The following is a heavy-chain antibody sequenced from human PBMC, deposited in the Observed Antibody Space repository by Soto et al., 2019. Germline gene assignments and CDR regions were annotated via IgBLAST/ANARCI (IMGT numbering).Heavy chain of an antibody. CDR2: ITDSGFST. CDR3: AKPPVKGDVFRSGMEV. J-gene: IGHJ6*04. D-gene: IGHD2-8*02. CDR1: VFTFTTDA. Sequence: VVSLRLSCSSSVFTFTTDAISLFLQAPVNWLEWVSSITDSGFSTYYADSVKGRFTISRDNSKNTLDLQMNSLRAEDTAVYYCAKPPVKGDVFRSGMEVWGRGNTVNVSS. V-gene: IGHV3-23*01.